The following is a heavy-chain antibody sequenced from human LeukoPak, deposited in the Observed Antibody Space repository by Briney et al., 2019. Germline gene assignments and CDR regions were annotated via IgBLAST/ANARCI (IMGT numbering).Heavy chain of an antibody. Sequence: ASVKVSCKASGYTFTSYGITWVRQAPGQGLEWMGWISAYSGNTNYAQKLQGRVIMTTDTSTSTAYMELRSLRSDDTAVYYCARRLDYYDTSGYHTLDYWGQGTLVTVSS. CDR2: ISAYSGNT. J-gene: IGHJ4*02. V-gene: IGHV1-18*01. D-gene: IGHD3-22*01. CDR3: ARRLDYYDTSGYHTLDY. CDR1: GYTFTSYG.